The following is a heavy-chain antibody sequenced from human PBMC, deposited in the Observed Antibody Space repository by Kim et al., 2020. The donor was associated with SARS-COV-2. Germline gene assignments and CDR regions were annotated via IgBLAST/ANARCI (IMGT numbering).Heavy chain of an antibody. CDR3: ARHVGPDAFDI. J-gene: IGHJ3*02. V-gene: IGHV5-10-1*01. CDR1: GYSFTSYW. CDR2: IDPSDSYT. D-gene: IGHD2-15*01. Sequence: GASLKISCKGSGYSFTSYWISWVRQMPGKGLEWMGRIDPSDSYTNYSPSFQGHVTISADKSISTAYLQWSSLKASDTTMYYCARHVGPDAFDIWGQGTMVTVSS.